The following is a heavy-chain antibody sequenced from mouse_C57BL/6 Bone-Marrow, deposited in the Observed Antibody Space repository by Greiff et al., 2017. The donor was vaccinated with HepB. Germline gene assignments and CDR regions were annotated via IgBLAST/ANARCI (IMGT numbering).Heavy chain of an antibody. CDR1: GYTFTSYW. D-gene: IGHD1-1*01. CDR2: IYPGSGST. V-gene: IGHV1-55*01. J-gene: IGHJ3*01. CDR3: ARYGGSSYGFAY. Sequence: VQLQQPGAELVKPGASVKMSCKASGYTFTSYWITWVKQRPGQGLEWIGDIYPGSGSTNYNEKFKSKATLTVDTSSSTAYMQLSSLTSEDSAVYYCARYGGSSYGFAYWGQGTRVTVSA.